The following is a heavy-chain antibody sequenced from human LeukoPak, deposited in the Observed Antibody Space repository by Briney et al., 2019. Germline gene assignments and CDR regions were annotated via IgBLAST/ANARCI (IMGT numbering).Heavy chain of an antibody. CDR2: ISSSGTSK. CDR1: GFTFSSYS. J-gene: IGHJ4*02. V-gene: IGHV3-21*01. Sequence: GGTLRLPCAVSGFTFSSYSMSWIRQAPGKGLEWVSSISSSGTSKYNASPEKGRFTFSRTNTKNSLHLQMNSLRAEATAFYCAGKGKDSVAGATNDYWGQGTLVTVSS. CDR3: GKGKDSVAGATNDY. D-gene: IGHD6-19*01.